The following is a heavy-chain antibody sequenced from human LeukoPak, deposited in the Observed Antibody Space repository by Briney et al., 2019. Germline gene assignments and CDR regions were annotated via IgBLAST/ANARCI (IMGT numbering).Heavy chain of an antibody. CDR3: XXXXMATTXXXX. V-gene: IGHV3-23*01. CDR2: ISGRGDTI. CDR1: GFTFRNYA. J-gene: IGHJ4*02. Sequence: GGSLRLSCAASGFTFRNYAMSWVRQAPGKGLEWVSAISGRGDTIFYADSLKGRFTVSRDNSKNTLYLQMNSLRAEDTAVYYXXXXXMATTXXXXWGQXXXXXV. D-gene: IGHD5-24*01.